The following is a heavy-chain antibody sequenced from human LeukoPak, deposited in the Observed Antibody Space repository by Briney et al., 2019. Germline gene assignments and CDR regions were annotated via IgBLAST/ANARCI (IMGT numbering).Heavy chain of an antibody. CDR3: AKDYQDAFDI. V-gene: IGHV1-8*03. CDR2: MNPNSGNT. CDR1: GYTFTSYD. D-gene: IGHD3-16*01. J-gene: IGHJ3*02. Sequence: ASVNVSCKASGYTFTSYDINWVRQATGQGLEWMGGMNPNSGNTGYAQKFQGRVTITRNTSISTAYMELSSLRSEDTAVYYCAKDYQDAFDIWGQGTMVTVSS.